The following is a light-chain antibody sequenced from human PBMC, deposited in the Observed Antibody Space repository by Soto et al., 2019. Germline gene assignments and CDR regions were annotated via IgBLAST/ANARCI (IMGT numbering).Light chain of an antibody. J-gene: IGKJ5*01. CDR3: QHCDHWPVT. CDR2: GAS. CDR1: QTVRNN. Sequence: EIVMTQSPATLSVSPGERATLSCRASQTVRNNLAWFQQKPGQAPRLLIYGASTRATGVPARFSGDGSGTEFTLTISSLQSEDFAVYYCQHCDHWPVTFGRGTRLEIK. V-gene: IGKV3D-15*01.